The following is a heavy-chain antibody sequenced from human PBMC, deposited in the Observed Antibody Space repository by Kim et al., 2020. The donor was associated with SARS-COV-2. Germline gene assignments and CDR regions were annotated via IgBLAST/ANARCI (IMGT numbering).Heavy chain of an antibody. J-gene: IGHJ4*02. CDR2: EK. V-gene: IGHV3-7*01. D-gene: IGHD2-21*01. Sequence: EKYYVDSVKGRFTISRDNAKNSLYLQMNSLRAEDTAVYYCALRWCSSYDFWGRGTLVTVSS. CDR3: ALRWCSSYDF.